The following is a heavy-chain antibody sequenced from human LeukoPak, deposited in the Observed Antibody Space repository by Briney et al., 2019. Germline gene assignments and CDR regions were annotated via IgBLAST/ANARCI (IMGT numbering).Heavy chain of an antibody. D-gene: IGHD3-22*01. J-gene: IGHJ4*02. V-gene: IGHV3-30*02. CDR3: ANPQRGGSGYYYFAY. Sequence: GGSLRLSCAASGFTFSSYGMHWVRQAPGKGLEWVAFIRYDGSNKYYVDSVKGRFTISRDNSKNTLYLQMNSLRPEDTAVYYCANPQRGGSGYYYFAYWGQGTLVTVSS. CDR2: IRYDGSNK. CDR1: GFTFSSYG.